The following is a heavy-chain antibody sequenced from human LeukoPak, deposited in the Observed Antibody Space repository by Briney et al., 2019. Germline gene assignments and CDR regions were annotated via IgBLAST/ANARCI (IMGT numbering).Heavy chain of an antibody. CDR2: ITSSGGST. V-gene: IGHV3-23*01. J-gene: IGHJ3*02. D-gene: IGHD3-22*01. CDR1: RFIFSTYA. CDR3: ARVSDTMIVVVINDAFDI. Sequence: PGGSLRLSCAASRFIFSTYAMSWVRQAPGKGLEWVSGITSSGGSTYYADSVRGRFTISRDNAKNSLYLQMNSLRAEDTAVYYCARVSDTMIVVVINDAFDIWGQGTMVTVSS.